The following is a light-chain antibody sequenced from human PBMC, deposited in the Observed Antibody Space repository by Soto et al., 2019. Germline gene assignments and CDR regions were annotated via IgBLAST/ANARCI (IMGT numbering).Light chain of an antibody. CDR3: QQYNSYSWT. CDR1: QSISSW. CDR2: KAS. Sequence: DFQMTQSPSTLSASVGDRVTITCRASQSISSWLSWYQQKPGKAPKLLIYKASSLESGVPSRFSGSGSGTEFTLTISSLQPDDFATYYCQQYNSYSWTFGQRTKVEIK. V-gene: IGKV1-5*03. J-gene: IGKJ1*01.